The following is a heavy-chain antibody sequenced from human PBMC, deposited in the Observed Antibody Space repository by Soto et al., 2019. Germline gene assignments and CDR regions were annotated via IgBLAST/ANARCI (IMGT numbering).Heavy chain of an antibody. D-gene: IGHD3-3*01. CDR2: ISYSGST. CDR1: GGSISSDSYY. Sequence: SETLSLTCTVSGGSISSDSYYWGWIHQSPEKGLEWIAYISYSGSTNYNPTLKSRVTISVDTSKNQFSLKLSSVTAADTAVYYCARAPLKSGYPNWYFDLWGRGTLVTVSS. CDR3: ARAPLKSGYPNWYFDL. V-gene: IGHV4-61*01. J-gene: IGHJ2*01.